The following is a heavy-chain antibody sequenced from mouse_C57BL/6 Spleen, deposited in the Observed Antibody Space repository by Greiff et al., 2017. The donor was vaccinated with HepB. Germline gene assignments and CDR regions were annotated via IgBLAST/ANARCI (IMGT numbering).Heavy chain of an antibody. CDR1: GYSITSGYY. D-gene: IGHD1-1*01. Sequence: DVQLQESGPGLVKPSQSLSLTCSVTGYSITSGYYWNWIRQFPGNKLEWMGYISYDGSNNYNPSLKNRISITRDTSKNQFFLKLNSVTTEDTATYYCARGGGSTGFDYWGQGTTLTVSS. V-gene: IGHV3-6*01. CDR3: ARGGGSTGFDY. CDR2: ISYDGSN. J-gene: IGHJ2*01.